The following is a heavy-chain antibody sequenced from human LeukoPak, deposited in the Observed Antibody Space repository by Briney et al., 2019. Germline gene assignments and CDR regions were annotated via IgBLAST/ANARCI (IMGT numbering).Heavy chain of an antibody. Sequence: SETLSLTCTVSGGSISSSSYYWGWIRQPPGKGLEWIGSIYYSGSTYYNPSLKSRVTISVDTSKNQFSLKLSSVTAADTAVYYCARKLEQWLVRYFDYWGQGTLVTVSS. D-gene: IGHD6-19*01. CDR2: IYYSGST. CDR1: GGSISSSSYY. V-gene: IGHV4-39*07. J-gene: IGHJ4*02. CDR3: ARKLEQWLVRYFDY.